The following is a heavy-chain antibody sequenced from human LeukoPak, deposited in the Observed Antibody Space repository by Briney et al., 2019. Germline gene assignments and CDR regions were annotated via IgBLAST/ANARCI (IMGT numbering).Heavy chain of an antibody. CDR1: GGSVSGYY. D-gene: IGHD6-13*01. CDR2: ISHTGST. J-gene: IGHJ5*02. V-gene: IGHV4-34*01. CDR3: ARGAYSTWFDP. Sequence: SETLSLTCAVYGGSVSGYYWSWIRQPPGKGLEWIGGISHTGSTNYSPSLKSRVTVSVDTSNNQFSLKLSSVTAADTAVYYCARGAYSTWFDPWGQGTLVTASS.